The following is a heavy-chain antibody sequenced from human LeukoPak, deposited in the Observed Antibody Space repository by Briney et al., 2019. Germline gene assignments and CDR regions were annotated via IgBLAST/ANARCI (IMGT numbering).Heavy chain of an antibody. V-gene: IGHV1-18*01. CDR2: ISAYNGNT. CDR3: ARGYSSSWYRGDGDAFDI. J-gene: IGHJ3*02. Sequence: ASVKVSCKASGYTFTSYGISWVRQAPGQGLEWMGWISAYNGNTNYAQKLQGRVTMTTDTSTSTAYMELRSLRSDDTAVYYCARGYSSSWYRGDGDAFDIWGQGTMVTVSS. D-gene: IGHD6-13*01. CDR1: GYTFTSYG.